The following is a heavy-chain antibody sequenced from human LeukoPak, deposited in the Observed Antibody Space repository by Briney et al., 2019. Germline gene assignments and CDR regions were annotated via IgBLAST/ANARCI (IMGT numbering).Heavy chain of an antibody. CDR1: GFTFSSYG. CDR2: IWYDGSNK. CDR3: ARALDTAMADY. Sequence: GGSLRLSCAASGFTFSSYGMHWVRQAPGKGLEWVAVIWYDGSNKYYADSVKGRFTISRDNSKNTLYLQMNSLRAEDTAVYYCARALDTAMADYWGQGTLVTVSS. J-gene: IGHJ4*02. V-gene: IGHV3-33*08. D-gene: IGHD5-18*01.